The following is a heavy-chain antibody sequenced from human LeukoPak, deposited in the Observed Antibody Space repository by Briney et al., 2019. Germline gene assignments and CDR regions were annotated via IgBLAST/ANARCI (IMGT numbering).Heavy chain of an antibody. J-gene: IGHJ4*02. CDR2: IYYVGNT. D-gene: IGHD5-24*01. Sequence: SVTLSLTCSVSGGSISSSTYYWAWIRQPPGKGLEWIGTIYYVGNTYYNPSLKSRVTISVDTSKNQFSLHLGTVTPPDKAVFYGARRSSDGYIGGGQGTPVT. CDR3: ARRSSDGYIG. V-gene: IGHV4-39*01. CDR1: GGSISSSTYY.